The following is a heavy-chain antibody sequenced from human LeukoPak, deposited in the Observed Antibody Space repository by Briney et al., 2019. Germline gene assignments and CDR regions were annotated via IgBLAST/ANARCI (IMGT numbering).Heavy chain of an antibody. CDR1: GYTLTELS. V-gene: IGHV1-24*01. Sequence: ASVKVSCEVSGYTLTELSMHWVRQAPGKGLEWMGGFDPEDGETIYAQKFQGRVTMTEDTSTDTAYMELSSLRSEDTAVYYCATENFGYSSGWYGNYYYYYMDVWGKGTTVTVSS. CDR3: ATENFGYSSGWYGNYYYYYMDV. J-gene: IGHJ6*03. CDR2: FDPEDGET. D-gene: IGHD6-19*01.